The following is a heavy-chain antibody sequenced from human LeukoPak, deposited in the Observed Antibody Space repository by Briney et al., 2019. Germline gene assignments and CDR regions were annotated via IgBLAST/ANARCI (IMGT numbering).Heavy chain of an antibody. V-gene: IGHV3-13*01. CDR3: ARVAKERVGGVYYFDY. J-gene: IGHJ4*02. Sequence: GGSLRLSCIGSGFTFSNFWMNWVRQATGKGLEWVSAIGTAGDTYYTGSVKGRFTISRENAKNSLYLQMNSLRAGDTAVYYCARVAKERVGGVYYFDYWGQGTLVTVSS. D-gene: IGHD1-1*01. CDR1: GFTFSNFW. CDR2: IGTAGDT.